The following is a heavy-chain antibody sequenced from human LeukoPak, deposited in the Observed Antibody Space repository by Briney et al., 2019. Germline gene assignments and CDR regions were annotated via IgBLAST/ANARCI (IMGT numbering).Heavy chain of an antibody. CDR3: ASSPRIAADSYFDY. J-gene: IGHJ4*02. D-gene: IGHD6-13*01. CDR1: GGSISSYY. Sequence: SETLSLTCTVSGGSISSYYWSWIRQPPGKGLEWIGYIYYSGSTNYNPSLKSRVTISVDTSKNQFSLKLSSVTAADTAVYYCASSPRIAADSYFDYWGQGTLVTVSS. V-gene: IGHV4-59*12. CDR2: IYYSGST.